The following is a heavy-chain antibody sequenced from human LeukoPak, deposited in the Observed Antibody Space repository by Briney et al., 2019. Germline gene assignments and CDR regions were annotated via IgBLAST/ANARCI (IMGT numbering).Heavy chain of an antibody. Sequence: GRSMRLSCAASGFTFSSYGMHWVRQAPGKGLEWVAVIWYDGSNKYYADSVKGRFTISRDNSKNTLYLQMNSLRAEDTAVYYCAKNYYDSSGYYFLYAFDIWGQGTMVTVSP. J-gene: IGHJ3*02. CDR3: AKNYYDSSGYYFLYAFDI. D-gene: IGHD3-22*01. CDR1: GFTFSSYG. V-gene: IGHV3-33*06. CDR2: IWYDGSNK.